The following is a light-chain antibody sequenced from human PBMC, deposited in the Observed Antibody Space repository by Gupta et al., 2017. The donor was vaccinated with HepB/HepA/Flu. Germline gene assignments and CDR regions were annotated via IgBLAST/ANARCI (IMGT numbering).Light chain of an antibody. V-gene: IGKV3-20*01. J-gene: IGKJ4*01. CDR3: QQYGTPPVT. Sequence: VLTQSPGTLSLSAGERATLSCRTSRTVINLYLAWYQQKPGQAPRLLIYGSSTRATGIPDRFSGSGSATDFTLNIDRVEPEDFAVYYCQQYGTPPVTFGGGTRVEIK. CDR2: GSS. CDR1: RTVINLY.